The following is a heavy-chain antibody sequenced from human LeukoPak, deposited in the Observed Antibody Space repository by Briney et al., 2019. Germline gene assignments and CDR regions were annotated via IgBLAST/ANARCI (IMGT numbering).Heavy chain of an antibody. J-gene: IGHJ5*02. D-gene: IGHD3-3*01. CDR2: IYYSGST. CDR1: GGSISSYY. V-gene: IGHV4-59*01. CDR3: ARGWRTSPFDP. Sequence: SETLSLTCTVSGGSISSYYWSWIRQPPGKGLEWIGYIYYSGSTNYNPSLKSRVTISVDTSKNQFSLKLSPVTAADTAVYYCARGWRTSPFDPWGQGTLVTVSS.